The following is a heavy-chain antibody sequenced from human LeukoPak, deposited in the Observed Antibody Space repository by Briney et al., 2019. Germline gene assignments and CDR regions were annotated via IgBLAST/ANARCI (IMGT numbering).Heavy chain of an antibody. CDR3: ARQTGSGLFILP. J-gene: IGHJ4*02. V-gene: IGHV4-39*01. Sequence: SETLSLTCTVSGVSISSSNSYWGWIRQPPGKGLEWIGSIYYRGNTYYNASLKSQVSISIDTSKNQFSLKLTSVTAADTAVYYCARQTGSGLFILPGGQGTLVTVSS. CDR1: GVSISSSNSY. D-gene: IGHD3/OR15-3a*01. CDR2: IYYRGNT.